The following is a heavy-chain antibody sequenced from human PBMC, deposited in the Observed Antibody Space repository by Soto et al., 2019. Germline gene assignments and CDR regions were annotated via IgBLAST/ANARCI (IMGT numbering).Heavy chain of an antibody. CDR1: GFTFSSYW. CDR2: INSDGSST. D-gene: IGHD5-18*01. J-gene: IGHJ6*02. CDR3: AREFGYSYVPYGMDV. Sequence: PGGSLRLSCAASGFTFSSYWMHWVRQAPGKGLVWVSRINSDGSSTSYADSVKGRFTISRDNAKNTLYLQMNSLRAEDTAVYYCAREFGYSYVPYGMDVWGQGTTVTVSS. V-gene: IGHV3-74*01.